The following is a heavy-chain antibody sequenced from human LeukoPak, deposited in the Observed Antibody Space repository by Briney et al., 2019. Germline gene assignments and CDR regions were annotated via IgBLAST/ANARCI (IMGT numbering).Heavy chain of an antibody. CDR3: AKLLTDYSSSWYGNYYYYGVDV. D-gene: IGHD6-13*01. CDR2: ISGSGGST. CDR1: GFTFSSYA. J-gene: IGHJ6*02. V-gene: IGHV3-23*01. Sequence: SGGSLRLSCAASGFTFSSYAMSWVRQAPGKGLEWVSAISGSGGSTYYADSVKGRFTISRDNSKNTLYLQMNSLRAEDMAVYYCAKLLTDYSSSWYGNYYYYGVDVWGQGTTVTVSS.